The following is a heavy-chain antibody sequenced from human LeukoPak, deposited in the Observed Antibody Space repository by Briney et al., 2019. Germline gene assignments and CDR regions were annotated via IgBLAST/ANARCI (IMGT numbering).Heavy chain of an antibody. CDR3: ARESNSGYYLSY. CDR1: GFTVSTNY. V-gene: IGHV3-66*01. D-gene: IGHD3-22*01. CDR2: IYSGGRT. Sequence: GGSLRLSCAASGFTVSTNYMSWVRQAPGKGLEWVSVIYSGGRTYYADSVKGRFTISRDNSKNTLYLQMNSLRAEDTAVYYCARESNSGYYLSYWGQGTLSPSPQ. J-gene: IGHJ4*02.